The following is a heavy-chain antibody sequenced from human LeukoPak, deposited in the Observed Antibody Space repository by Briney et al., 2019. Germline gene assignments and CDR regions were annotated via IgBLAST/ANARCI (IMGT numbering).Heavy chain of an antibody. V-gene: IGHV4-34*01. J-gene: IGHJ6*02. D-gene: IGHD3-16*01. CDR3: ASWRKGGYYYYYYGMDV. CDR2: INHSGST. CDR1: GGSFSGYY. Sequence: SETLSLTCAVYGGSFSGYYWSWIRQPPGKGLEWIGEINHSGSTNYNPSLKSRVTISVDTSKNQFSLKLSSVTAADMAVYYCASWRKGGYYYYYYGMDVWGQGTTVTVSS.